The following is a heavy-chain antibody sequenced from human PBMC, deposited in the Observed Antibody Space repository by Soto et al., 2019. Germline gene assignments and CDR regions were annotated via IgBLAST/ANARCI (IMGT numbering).Heavy chain of an antibody. CDR3: ARDRGMTTFNFDY. V-gene: IGHV1-3*01. Sequence: ASVKVSCKASGYTFTSYAMHWVRQAPGQRLEWMGWINAGNGNTKYSQKFQGRVTITRDTSASTAYMELSSLRSEDTAVYYCARDRGMTTFNFDYWGQGTLVTAPQ. CDR1: GYTFTSYA. J-gene: IGHJ4*02. D-gene: IGHD4-17*01. CDR2: INAGNGNT.